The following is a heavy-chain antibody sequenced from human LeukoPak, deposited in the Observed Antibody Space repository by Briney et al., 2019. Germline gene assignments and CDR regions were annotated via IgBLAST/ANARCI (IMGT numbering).Heavy chain of an antibody. V-gene: IGHV3-23*01. Sequence: GGSLRLSCAASAFTFSSYAMSWVRQAPGKGLEWVSAISGSGGSKYYADSVKGRFTISRYNSKNTLYLQMNSLRAADTAVYYCAKAVNYPDSMDVWGRGATVTV. CDR1: AFTFSSYA. D-gene: IGHD4-11*01. J-gene: IGHJ6*02. CDR2: ISGSGGSK. CDR3: AKAVNYPDSMDV.